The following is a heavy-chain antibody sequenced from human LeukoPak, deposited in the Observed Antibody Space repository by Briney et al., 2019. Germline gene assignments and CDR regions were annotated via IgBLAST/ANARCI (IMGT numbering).Heavy chain of an antibody. CDR1: GFTFSSYA. CDR3: TKGGAIRGHVCVFYM. CDR2: ISGGGGNT. V-gene: IGHV3-23*01. Sequence: PGGSLRLSCAASGFTFSSYAMNWVRQAPGKGLEWVSAISGGGGNTYYADSVKGRFTISRDNSKNTLSLQMNSLRAEDTAIYYCTKGGAIRGHVCVFYMWGHRTMVTVSS. D-gene: IGHD4/OR15-4a*01. J-gene: IGHJ3*02.